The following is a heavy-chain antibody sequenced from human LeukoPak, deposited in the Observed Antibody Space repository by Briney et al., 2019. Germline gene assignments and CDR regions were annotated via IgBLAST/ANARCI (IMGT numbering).Heavy chain of an antibody. CDR1: GDSISSYY. J-gene: IGHJ4*02. CDR2: IYTSGGT. Sequence: SETLSLTCTISGDSISSYYWSWIRQPPGKGLEWIGYIYTSGGTNYIPSLKGRVTISIDTSKNQFSLKLSSVTAADSAVYYCARLTRLSTSPDRYYLDYWGQGTLVTVSS. V-gene: IGHV4-4*09. CDR3: ARLTRLSTSPDRYYLDY. D-gene: IGHD6-6*01.